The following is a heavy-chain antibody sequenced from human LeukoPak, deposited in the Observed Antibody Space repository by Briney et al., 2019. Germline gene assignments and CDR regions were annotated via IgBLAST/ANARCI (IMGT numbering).Heavy chain of an antibody. Sequence: GGSLRPSCAASGFTFSGYWMHWVRQAPGKGLVWVSRIKSDGSTNYADSVKGRFTISRDNAKNTLSLQMDSLRAEDTGVYYCARAPSEIGGYYPEYFRHWGQGTLVTVSS. D-gene: IGHD3-22*01. CDR3: ARAPSEIGGYYPEYFRH. V-gene: IGHV3-74*01. CDR2: IKSDGST. CDR1: GFTFSGYW. J-gene: IGHJ1*01.